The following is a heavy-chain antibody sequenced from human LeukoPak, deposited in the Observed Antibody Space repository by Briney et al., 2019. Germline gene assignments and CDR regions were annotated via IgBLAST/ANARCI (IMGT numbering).Heavy chain of an antibody. CDR1: GFNFASNW. CDR2: INSGGSGT. Sequence: GGSLRLSCAASGFNFASNWMHWVRQTPGKGLMWVSRINSGGSGTSYADSVEGRFTISRDNAKNTLYLQVNSLRVEDTAVYYCAGSLGPLTEYWGRGTLVTVSS. D-gene: IGHD7-27*01. J-gene: IGHJ4*02. CDR3: AGSLGPLTEY. V-gene: IGHV3-74*01.